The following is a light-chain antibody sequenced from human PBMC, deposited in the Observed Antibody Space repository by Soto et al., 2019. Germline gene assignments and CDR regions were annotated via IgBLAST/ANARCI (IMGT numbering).Light chain of an antibody. Sequence: EIVLTQSPATLSLSPGERATLSCRASQGVSSFLAWCQRKPGQAPRLLIYDAPNRATVIRASFSGSGSGTYFTLTISSLEPEDFALYYCQHRSNWHGLTVGGGTKVEIK. CDR1: QGVSSF. CDR3: QHRSNWHGLT. J-gene: IGKJ4*01. V-gene: IGKV3D-11*01. CDR2: DAP.